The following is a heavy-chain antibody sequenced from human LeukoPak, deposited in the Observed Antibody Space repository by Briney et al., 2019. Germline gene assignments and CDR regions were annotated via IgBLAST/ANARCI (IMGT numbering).Heavy chain of an antibody. CDR1: GGSISSYY. Sequence: SETLSLTCTVSGGSISSYYWSWIRQPAGKGLEWIGRIYTSGSTNYNPSLKSRVTMSVDTSKNQFSLKLSSVTAADTAMYYCARSSSWYGLNWFDPWGQGTLVTVSS. D-gene: IGHD6-13*01. J-gene: IGHJ5*02. V-gene: IGHV4-4*07. CDR2: IYTSGST. CDR3: ARSSSWYGLNWFDP.